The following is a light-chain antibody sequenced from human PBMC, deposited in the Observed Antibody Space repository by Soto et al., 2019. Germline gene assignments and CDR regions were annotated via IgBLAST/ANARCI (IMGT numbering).Light chain of an antibody. V-gene: IGKV1-39*01. J-gene: IGKJ1*01. CDR3: QQTYSSPRT. CDR1: QSIRRS. Sequence: DIHMTQSPSSLSPSVGARVPITCRASQSIRRSLNWYQQNPGKAPNLLIYAASSLQTGVPSRFTGSGSGTDFTLTISNLQPEDFAVYYCQQTYSSPRTFGQGTKVDIK. CDR2: AAS.